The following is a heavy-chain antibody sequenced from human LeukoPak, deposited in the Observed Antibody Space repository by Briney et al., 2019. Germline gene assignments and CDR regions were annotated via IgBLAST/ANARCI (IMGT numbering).Heavy chain of an antibody. D-gene: IGHD3-3*01. V-gene: IGHV1-69*13. Sequence: SVKVSCKASGGTFSSYAISWVRQAPGQGLEWMGGIIPIFGTANYAQKFQGRVTITADESTSTAYMELSSLRSEDTAVYYCARGYDFWSGYYSWFDPWGRGTLVTVSS. J-gene: IGHJ5*02. CDR2: IIPIFGTA. CDR3: ARGYDFWSGYYSWFDP. CDR1: GGTFSSYA.